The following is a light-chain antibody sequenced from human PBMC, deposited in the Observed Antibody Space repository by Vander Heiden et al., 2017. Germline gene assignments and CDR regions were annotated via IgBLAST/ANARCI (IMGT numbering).Light chain of an antibody. J-gene: IGLJ1*01. CDR3: AAWDDSLTRYV. CDR1: SSNIGSNA. Sequence: QSVLPQPPSATGTPGQRVTISCSGSSSNIGSNAVNWYQQLPGTAPKLLIFGQDQRPSGVPDRFSGSKSGTSASLAISGLQAEDEAEYYCAAWDDSLTRYVFGPGTKVTGL. CDR2: GQD. V-gene: IGLV1-44*01.